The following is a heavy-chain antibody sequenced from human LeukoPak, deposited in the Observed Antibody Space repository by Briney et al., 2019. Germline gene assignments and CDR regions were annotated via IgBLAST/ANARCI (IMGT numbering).Heavy chain of an antibody. CDR1: GFTFSGHA. V-gene: IGHV3-11*04. CDR3: ASSDPHLVVGAFDI. Sequence: PGGSLRPSCAASGFTFSGHAVSWVRQAPGKGLEWISYISSSGSTIYYAGSVKGRFTISRDNAKNSLYLQMNSLRAEDTAVYYCASSDPHLVVGAFDIWGQGTMVTVSS. CDR2: ISSSGSTI. D-gene: IGHD2-15*01. J-gene: IGHJ3*02.